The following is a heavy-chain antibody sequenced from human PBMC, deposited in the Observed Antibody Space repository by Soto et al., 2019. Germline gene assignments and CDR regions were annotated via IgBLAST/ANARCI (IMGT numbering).Heavy chain of an antibody. D-gene: IGHD6-6*01. CDR1: GFTFSSYS. J-gene: IGHJ5*02. CDR2: ISSSSSYI. Sequence: EVQLVESGGGLVKPGGSLRLSCAASGFTFSSYSMNWVRQAPGKGLEWVSSISSSSSYIYYADSVKGRFTISRDNAKNSLYLQMNSLRAEDTAVYYCASPGSSSLGSVNWFDPWGQGTLVTVSS. V-gene: IGHV3-21*01. CDR3: ASPGSSSLGSVNWFDP.